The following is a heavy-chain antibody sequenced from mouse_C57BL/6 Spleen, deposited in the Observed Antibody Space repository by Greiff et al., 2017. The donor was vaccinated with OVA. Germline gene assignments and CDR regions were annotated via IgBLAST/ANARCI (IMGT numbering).Heavy chain of an antibody. CDR3: ARDGSSGDAMDY. V-gene: IGHV3-6*01. CDR2: ISYDGSN. D-gene: IGHD1-1*01. J-gene: IGHJ4*01. CDR1: GYSITSGYY. Sequence: EVQLKESGPGLVKPSQSLSLTCSVTGYSITSGYYWNWIRQFPGNKLEWMGYISYDGSNNYNPSLKNRISITRDTSKNQFFLKLNSVTTEDTATYYCARDGSSGDAMDYWGQGTSVTVSS.